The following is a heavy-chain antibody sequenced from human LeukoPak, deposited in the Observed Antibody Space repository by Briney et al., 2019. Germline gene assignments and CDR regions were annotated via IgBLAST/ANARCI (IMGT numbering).Heavy chain of an antibody. CDR3: AREQQQLADY. D-gene: IGHD6-13*01. Sequence: PARSLRLSCEASGFTFSSYAMHWVRQAPGKGLEWVAVISYDGINKHNADSVKGRIIISRDNSKNTLYLQLNTLRAEDTAMYYCAREQQQLADYWGQGTLVTVSS. CDR1: GFTFSSYA. V-gene: IGHV3-30-3*01. CDR2: ISYDGINK. J-gene: IGHJ4*02.